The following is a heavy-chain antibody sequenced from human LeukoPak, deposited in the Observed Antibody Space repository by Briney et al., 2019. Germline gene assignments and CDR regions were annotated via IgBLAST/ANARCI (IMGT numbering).Heavy chain of an antibody. J-gene: IGHJ3*02. CDR3: AKVLYISGWSDAFDI. D-gene: IGHD6-19*01. CDR2: ISSDGDNT. Sequence: PGGSLRLSCSASGFIFSNYGMYWVRQAPGKGLEFVSAISSDGDNTFYADSVKGRFTISRDNSKNTLYLQTSSLRGEDTAVYYCAKVLYISGWSDAFDIWGQGTMVIVSS. V-gene: IGHV3-64D*06. CDR1: GFIFSNYG.